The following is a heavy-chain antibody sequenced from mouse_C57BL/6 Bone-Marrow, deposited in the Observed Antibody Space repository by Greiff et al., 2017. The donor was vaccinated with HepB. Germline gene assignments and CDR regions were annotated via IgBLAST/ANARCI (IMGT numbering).Heavy chain of an antibody. Sequence: EVQLQESGGGLVQPKGSLKLSCAASGFSFNTYAMNWVRQAPGKGLEWVARIRSKSNNSATYYADSVKDRFTISRDDSESMLYLQRNNLKTEDTAMYYCVRHQYTTVEPNWYFDVWGTGTTVTVSS. CDR1: GFSFNTYA. V-gene: IGHV10-1*01. CDR3: VRHQYTTVEPNWYFDV. CDR2: IRSKSNNSAT. J-gene: IGHJ1*03. D-gene: IGHD1-1*01.